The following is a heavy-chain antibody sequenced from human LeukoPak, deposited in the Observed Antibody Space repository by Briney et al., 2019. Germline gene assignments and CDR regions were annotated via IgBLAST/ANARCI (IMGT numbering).Heavy chain of an antibody. D-gene: IGHD6-19*01. CDR2: IRNSGSVT. V-gene: IGHV3-48*03. Sequence: GGSLRLSCAASGFTFSVYDMSWVRQAPGKGLEWVSYIRNSGSVTYYAHSVKGRFTVSRDKAKNSLYLQMNSLRAEGTALYYCVREMQIRGAGTYAFDIWGEGTVVTVS. CDR1: GFTFSVYD. J-gene: IGHJ3*02. CDR3: VREMQIRGAGTYAFDI.